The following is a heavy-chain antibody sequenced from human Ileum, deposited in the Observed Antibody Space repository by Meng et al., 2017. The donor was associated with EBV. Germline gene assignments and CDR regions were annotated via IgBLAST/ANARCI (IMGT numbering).Heavy chain of an antibody. J-gene: IGHJ4*02. V-gene: IGHV4-39*01. CDR3: ASHRPFGEWYSLDH. CDR1: GGSLSSTRSS. Sequence: KRQGVAPELRQPSETLSLACSVSGGSLSSTRSSWGWVRQPPGKGLEWIGTVYFTGSTYYNPSLKSRVSISVDTSKNQFSLELNSVTAADTAVYYCASHRPFGEWYSLDHWGQGTLVTVSS. CDR2: VYFTGST. D-gene: IGHD3-10*01.